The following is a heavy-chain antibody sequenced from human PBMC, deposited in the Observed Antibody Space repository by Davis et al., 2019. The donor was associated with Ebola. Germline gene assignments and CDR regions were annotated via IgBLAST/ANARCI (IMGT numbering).Heavy chain of an antibody. Sequence: GGSLRLSCAASGFTFSNAWMNWVRQAPGKGLEWVGRIKSKTDGGTTDYAAPAKGRFTISRDDSKNMLYLQMNSLKSEDTAVYYCTTDGCSSASCQSGDFDYWGQGTLVTVSS. CDR2: IKSKTDGGTT. CDR1: GFTFSNAW. CDR3: TTDGCSSASCQSGDFDY. D-gene: IGHD2-2*01. V-gene: IGHV3-15*07. J-gene: IGHJ4*02.